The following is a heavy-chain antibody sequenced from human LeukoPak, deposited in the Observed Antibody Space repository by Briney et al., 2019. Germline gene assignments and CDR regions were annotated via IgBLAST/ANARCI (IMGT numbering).Heavy chain of an antibody. Sequence: VASVKVSCKASGGTFSSYAISWVRQAPGQGLEWMGGIIPIFGTANYAQKSQGRVTITTDESTSTAYMELSSLRSEDTAVYYCARDCQDYGSGSKWFDPWGQGTLVTVSS. J-gene: IGHJ5*02. CDR1: GGTFSSYA. CDR3: ARDCQDYGSGSKWFDP. D-gene: IGHD3-10*01. V-gene: IGHV1-69*05. CDR2: IIPIFGTA.